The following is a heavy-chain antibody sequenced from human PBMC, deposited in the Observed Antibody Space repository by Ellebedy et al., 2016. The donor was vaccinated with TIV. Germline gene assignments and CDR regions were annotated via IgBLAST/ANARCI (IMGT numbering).Heavy chain of an antibody. D-gene: IGHD6-6*01. CDR2: ISYNSGNT. J-gene: IGHJ6*02. Sequence: AASVKVSCKASGYTFTTVDITWVRQAPGQGLEWMGWISYNSGNTNYAQKFQGRLTMTRDTYTSTAYMDLRSLTSDDTAIFYCVRGSSSSSAGMDVWGQGTTVTVSS. CDR1: GYTFTTVD. CDR3: VRGSSSSSAGMDV. V-gene: IGHV1-18*04.